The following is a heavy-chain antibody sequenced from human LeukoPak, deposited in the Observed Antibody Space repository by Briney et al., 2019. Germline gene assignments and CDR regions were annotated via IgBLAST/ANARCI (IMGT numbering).Heavy chain of an antibody. CDR3: ARVHGGVGATSY. J-gene: IGHJ4*02. D-gene: IGHD1-26*01. CDR2: ISSSGSTI. Sequence: TGGSLRLSWATSGFTFSSYEMNWFRKAPGKGLNGVSYISSSGSTIDYADSVKGRFTISRDNAKNSLYLQMNSLRAEDTAVYYCARVHGGVGATSYWGQGTLVTVSS. CDR1: GFTFSSYE. V-gene: IGHV3-48*03.